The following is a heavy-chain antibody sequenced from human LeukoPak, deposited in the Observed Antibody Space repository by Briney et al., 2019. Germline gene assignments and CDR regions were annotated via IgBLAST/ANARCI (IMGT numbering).Heavy chain of an antibody. D-gene: IGHD3-3*01. CDR1: GFTFSNYG. CDR2: IWPDGTNK. V-gene: IGHV3-30*02. J-gene: IGHJ4*02. Sequence: PGGSLRLSCAASGFTFSNYGMHWVRQAPGKGLEWVALIWPDGTNKYYADSVKGRFTISRDNSKNTLYLQMNSLRAEDTAVYYCASGYYDFWSGYYLGGFDYWGQGTLVTVSS. CDR3: ASGYYDFWSGYYLGGFDY.